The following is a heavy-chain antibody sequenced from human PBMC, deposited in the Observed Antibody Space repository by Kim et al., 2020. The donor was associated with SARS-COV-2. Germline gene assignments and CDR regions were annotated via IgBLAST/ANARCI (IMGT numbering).Heavy chain of an antibody. J-gene: IGHJ4*02. CDR3: ARGESGSYYVY. V-gene: IGHV4-31*03. CDR2: IYYSGST. Sequence: SETLSLTCTVSGGSISSGGYYWSWIRQHPGKGLEWIGYIYYSGSTYYNPSLKSRVTISVDTSKNQFSLKLSSVTAADTAVYYCARGESGSYYVYWGQGTLVTVSS. CDR1: GGSISSGGYY. D-gene: IGHD1-26*01.